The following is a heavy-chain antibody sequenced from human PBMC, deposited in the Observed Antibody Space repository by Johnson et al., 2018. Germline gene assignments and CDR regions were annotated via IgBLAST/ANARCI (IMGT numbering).Heavy chain of an antibody. D-gene: IGHD2-2*03. CDR3: ARDHLDIVVVPAADAGAFDS. J-gene: IGHJ3*02. CDR2: ISSSGSTI. Sequence: QEQLGQSGGGLVKPGGSLRLWCAASGFTFSDYYMSWIRQAPGKGLAWVSYISSSGSTISYADSVKGRFTLSLDNSKNSLYLQMNRLRAEDTPVYYCARDHLDIVVVPAADAGAFDSWGQVTMVTVSS. V-gene: IGHV3-11*04. CDR1: GFTFSDYY.